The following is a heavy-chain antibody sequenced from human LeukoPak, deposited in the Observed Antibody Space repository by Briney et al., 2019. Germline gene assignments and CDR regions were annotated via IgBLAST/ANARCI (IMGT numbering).Heavy chain of an antibody. CDR1: GYSFTSYW. J-gene: IGHJ6*02. V-gene: IGHV5-51*01. CDR2: IYPGDSDT. Sequence: GESLKISCKGSGYSFTSYWIGWVRQMPGKGLEWMGIIYPGDSDTRYSPSFQGQVTISADKSISTAYLQWSSLKASDTAMYYCVRIPSLEYCSGGSCYSPYYGMDVWGQGTTVTVSS. CDR3: VRIPSLEYCSGGSCYSPYYGMDV. D-gene: IGHD2-15*01.